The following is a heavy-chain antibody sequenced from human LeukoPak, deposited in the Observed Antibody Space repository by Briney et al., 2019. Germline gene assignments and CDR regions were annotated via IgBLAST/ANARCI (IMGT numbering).Heavy chain of an antibody. V-gene: IGHV4-59*01. CDR3: ARDYYDSSGYYPHDAFDI. CDR2: IYYSGST. Sequence: SETLSLTCTVSGGSISSYYWSWIRQPPGKGLEWIGYIYYSGSTNYNPSLKSRVTISVDTSKNQFSLKLSSVTAADTAMYYCARDYYDSSGYYPHDAFDIWGQGTMVTVSS. D-gene: IGHD3-22*01. CDR1: GGSISSYY. J-gene: IGHJ3*02.